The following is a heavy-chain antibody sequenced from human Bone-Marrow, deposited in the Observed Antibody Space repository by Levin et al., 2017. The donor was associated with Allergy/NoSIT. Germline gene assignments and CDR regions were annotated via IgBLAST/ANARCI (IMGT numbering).Heavy chain of an antibody. CDR2: INTNTGNP. D-gene: IGHD2-2*01. Sequence: GESLKISCKASGYTFIHYAINWVRRAPGQGLEWMGWINTNTGNPRYAQCFTGRFVFSLDTSVSTAYLQISSLKAEDTGVYYCAREYCNSTSCDYLDFWGQGTLVTVSS. J-gene: IGHJ4*02. CDR3: AREYCNSTSCDYLDF. V-gene: IGHV7-4-1*02. CDR1: GYTFIHYA.